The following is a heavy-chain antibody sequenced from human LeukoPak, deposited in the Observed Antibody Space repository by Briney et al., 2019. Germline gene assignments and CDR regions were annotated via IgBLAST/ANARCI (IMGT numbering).Heavy chain of an antibody. CDR2: IYHSGST. D-gene: IGHD3-16*01. V-gene: IGHV4-59*08. CDR3: ARYSYDYVWGSYYYYMDV. CDR1: GGSISSYY. J-gene: IGHJ6*03. Sequence: SETLSLTCTVSGGSISSYYWSWIRQPPGKGLEWIGSIYHSGSTYYNPSLKSRVTISVDTSKNQFSLKLSSVTAADTAVYYCARYSYDYVWGSYYYYMDVWGKGTTVTVSS.